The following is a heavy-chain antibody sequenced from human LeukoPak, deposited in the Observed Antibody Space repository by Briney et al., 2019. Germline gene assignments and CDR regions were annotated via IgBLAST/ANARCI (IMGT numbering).Heavy chain of an antibody. J-gene: IGHJ4*02. CDR2: IIPIFGTA. CDR3: ARDRDYGDYFRPYSFDY. V-gene: IGHV1-69*01. Sequence: GSSVKVSCKASGGTFSSYAISWVRQAPGQGLEWMGGIIPIFGTANYAQKFQGRVTITADESTSTGYMELSSLRSEDTAVYYCARDRDYGDYFRPYSFDYWGQGTLVTVSS. D-gene: IGHD4-17*01. CDR1: GGTFSSYA.